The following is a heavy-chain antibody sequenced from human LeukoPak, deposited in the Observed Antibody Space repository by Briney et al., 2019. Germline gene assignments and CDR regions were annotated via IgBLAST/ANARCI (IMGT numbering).Heavy chain of an antibody. V-gene: IGHV3-30-3*01. CDR3: ASLGPIRIAVADLNWFDP. Sequence: GGSLRLSCAASGFTFSSFWMSWVRQAPGKGLEWVAVISYDGSNKYYADSVKGRFTISRDNSKNTLYLQMNSLRAEDTAVYYCASLGPIRIAVADLNWFDPWGQGTLVTVSS. CDR1: GFTFSSFW. D-gene: IGHD6-19*01. CDR2: ISYDGSNK. J-gene: IGHJ5*02.